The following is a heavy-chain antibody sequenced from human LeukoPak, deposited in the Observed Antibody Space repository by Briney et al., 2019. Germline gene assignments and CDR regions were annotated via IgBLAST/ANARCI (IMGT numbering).Heavy chain of an antibody. V-gene: IGHV4-34*01. Sequence: SETLSLTCAVYGGSFSDYYWSWIRQPPGKGLEWIGEINHSGSTNYNPSLKSRVTISVDTSKNQFSLKLSSVTAADTAVYYCARGGWNYARYYFDYWGQGTLVTVSS. J-gene: IGHJ4*02. CDR3: ARGGWNYARYYFDY. D-gene: IGHD1-7*01. CDR1: GGSFSDYY. CDR2: INHSGST.